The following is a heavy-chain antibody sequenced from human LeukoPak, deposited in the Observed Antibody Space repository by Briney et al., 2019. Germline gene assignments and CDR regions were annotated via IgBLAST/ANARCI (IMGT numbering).Heavy chain of an antibody. J-gene: IGHJ4*02. CDR2: IYYSGST. V-gene: IGHV4-59*01. CDR3: ARARGLRTLVDY. Sequence: SETLSLTCTVSGGSISSYYWSWIRQPPGKGLEWIGYIYYSGSTNYNPSLKSRVTISVDTSKNQFSLKLRSVTAADTAVYYCARARGLRTLVDYWGQGTLVTVSS. D-gene: IGHD2-2*01. CDR1: GGSISSYY.